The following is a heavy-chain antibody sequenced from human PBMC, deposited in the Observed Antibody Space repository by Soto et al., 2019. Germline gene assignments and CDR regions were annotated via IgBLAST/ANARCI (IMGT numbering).Heavy chain of an antibody. CDR3: SKGVRGGSIWNYYYYGMDV. D-gene: IGHD1-1*01. Sequence: QVQLVESGGGVVQPGRSLRLSCAASGFMFRSSGMHWVRQAPGKGLEWVTTISHDGSNKYYADSVKGRLTISRDNSKNTVDLQLSGLRIEDTAVYYCSKGVRGGSIWNYYYYGMDVWGHGTTVTVSS. CDR1: GFMFRSSG. J-gene: IGHJ6*02. CDR2: ISHDGSNK. V-gene: IGHV3-30*18.